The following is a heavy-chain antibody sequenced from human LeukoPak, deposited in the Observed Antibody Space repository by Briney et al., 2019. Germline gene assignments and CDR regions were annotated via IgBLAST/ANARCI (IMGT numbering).Heavy chain of an antibody. CDR3: ATYYDFWSGYSDY. CDR2: ISSSSSTI. Sequence: GGSPRLSCAASGFTFSSYSMNWVRQAPGKGLEWVSYISSSSSTIYYADSVKGRFTISRDNAKNSLYLQMNSLRAEDTAVYYCATYYDFWSGYSDYWGQGTLVTVSS. J-gene: IGHJ4*02. V-gene: IGHV3-48*01. D-gene: IGHD3-3*01. CDR1: GFTFSSYS.